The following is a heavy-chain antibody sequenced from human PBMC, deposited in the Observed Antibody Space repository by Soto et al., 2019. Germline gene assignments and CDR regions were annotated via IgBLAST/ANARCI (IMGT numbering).Heavy chain of an antibody. CDR1: GYTFTSYG. D-gene: IGHD3-10*01. V-gene: IGHV1-18*01. CDR2: SSAYNGNT. CDR3: ASGLCYLLGGCAFDI. Sequence: QVQLVQPGAEVTKPGASVKVSCKASGYTFTSYGISWVRQAPGQGLEGMGWSSAYNGNTNYAQKLQGRVTMTTDTSTSTAYMELRSLRSDDTAVYYCASGLCYLLGGCAFDIWGQGTMVTVSS. J-gene: IGHJ3*02.